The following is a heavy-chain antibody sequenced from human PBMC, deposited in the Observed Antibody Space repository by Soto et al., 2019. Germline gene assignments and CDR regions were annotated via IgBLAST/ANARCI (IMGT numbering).Heavy chain of an antibody. J-gene: IGHJ4*02. Sequence: QVQLVESGGGVVQPGRSLRLSCAASGFTFSSYGMHWVRQAPGKGLEWVAIIWYDGSKKYYAESVKGRSTISRDNSKNTLYLQMNSLRAEDTAVYYCARDVWDSSGYYVDHWGQGTLVTVSS. CDR2: IWYDGSKK. CDR1: GFTFSSYG. D-gene: IGHD3-22*01. CDR3: ARDVWDSSGYYVDH. V-gene: IGHV3-33*01.